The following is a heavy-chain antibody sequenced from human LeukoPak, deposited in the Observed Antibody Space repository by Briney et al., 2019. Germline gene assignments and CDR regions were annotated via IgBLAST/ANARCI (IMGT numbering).Heavy chain of an antibody. CDR1: GDSISSYF. D-gene: IGHD3-3*01. CDR2: IYYSGST. J-gene: IGHJ4*02. CDR3: ARGRGHYDFWTGYHLYFDY. Sequence: SETLSLTCTVSGDSISSYFWTWIRQPPGKGLEWIGYIYYSGSTNYNPSLKSRVTISVDTSKKQISLKLTSVTAADSAVYYCARGRGHYDFWTGYHLYFDYWGQGTLVTVSS. V-gene: IGHV4-59*01.